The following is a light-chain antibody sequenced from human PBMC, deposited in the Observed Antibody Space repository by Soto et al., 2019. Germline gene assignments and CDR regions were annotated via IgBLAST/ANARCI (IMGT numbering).Light chain of an antibody. CDR1: SSNIGAGYD. V-gene: IGLV1-40*01. CDR3: QSYDSSLSGV. Sequence: QSVLTQPPSVSGAPGQRVTISCTGRSSNIGAGYDVHWYQQLPGTAPKLLIYGNSNRPSGVPDRFSGSKSGTSASLAMTGLQAEDEADYYCQSYDSSLSGVFGGGTKVTVL. J-gene: IGLJ2*01. CDR2: GNS.